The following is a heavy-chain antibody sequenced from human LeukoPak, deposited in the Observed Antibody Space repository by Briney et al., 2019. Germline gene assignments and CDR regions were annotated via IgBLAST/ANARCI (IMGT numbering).Heavy chain of an antibody. CDR3: ASGSVVYGMDV. D-gene: IGHD1-1*01. CDR1: GGSISSDY. J-gene: IGHJ6*02. V-gene: IGHV4-59*01. CDR2: LYYTGST. Sequence: SETLSLTCSVSGGSISSDYWAWIRQPPRKGKEWIGNLYYTGSTNYNPSLKSRVTISLATSKNQFALKLCSATAAYTAVYYCASGSVVYGMDVWGRGTTVTVS.